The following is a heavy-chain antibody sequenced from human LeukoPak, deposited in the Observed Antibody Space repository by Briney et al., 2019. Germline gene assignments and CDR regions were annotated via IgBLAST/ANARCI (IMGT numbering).Heavy chain of an antibody. CDR2: MNPNSGNT. CDR3: ARVAGNCGGDCYRLLY. J-gene: IGHJ4*02. V-gene: IGHV1-8*01. CDR1: GYTFTSYD. D-gene: IGHD2-21*01. Sequence: ASVKVSCKVSGYTFTSYDINWVRQATGQGLEWLGWMNPNSGNTGYAQKFQGRVSMTRNTSISTAYMELSNLRSEDTVVYYCARVAGNCGGDCYRLLYWGQGTLVTVSS.